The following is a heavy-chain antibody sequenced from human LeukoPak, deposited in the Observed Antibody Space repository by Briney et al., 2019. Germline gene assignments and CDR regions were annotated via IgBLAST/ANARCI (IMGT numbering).Heavy chain of an antibody. CDR2: IHYSGST. Sequence: SETLSLTCTVSGGSISSYYWSWIRQPPGKGLEWIGYIHYSGSTNYNPSLKSRVTISVDTSKNQFSLKLSSVTAADTAVYYCATDIVATTRNYYYYYMDVWGKGTTVTVSS. V-gene: IGHV4-59*01. CDR3: ATDIVATTRNYYYYYMDV. CDR1: GGSISSYY. J-gene: IGHJ6*03. D-gene: IGHD5-12*01.